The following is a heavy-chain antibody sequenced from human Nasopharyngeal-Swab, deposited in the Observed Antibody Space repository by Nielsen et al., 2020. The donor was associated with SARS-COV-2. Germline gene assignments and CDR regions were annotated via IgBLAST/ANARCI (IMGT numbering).Heavy chain of an antibody. CDR3: TREQPDYYDSLLFSPLPFSS. V-gene: IGHV3-49*03. CDR1: GFTFGDYA. D-gene: IGHD3-22*01. J-gene: IGHJ1*01. Sequence: GSLRLSCTASGFTFGDYAMSWFRQAPGKGLEWVGFIRSKAYGGTTEYAASVKGRFTISRDDSKSIAYLQMNSLKTEDTAVYYCTREQPDYYDSLLFSPLPFSSWGQPTLLTVSS. CDR2: IRSKAYGGTT.